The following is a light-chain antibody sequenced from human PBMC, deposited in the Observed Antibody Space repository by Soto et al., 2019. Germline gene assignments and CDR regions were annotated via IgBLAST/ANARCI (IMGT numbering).Light chain of an antibody. J-gene: IGKJ2*01. Sequence: DIQMTQSPSSLSASVGDRVTITCRASQSISSYLNWYQQKPGKAPKLLIYAASSLQSGVPSRFSGGGSGTAFTLTISSLQPEDLASCYCQQNYRIHCYTFGQGTKLEIK. CDR1: QSISSY. CDR2: AAS. CDR3: QQNYRIHCYT. V-gene: IGKV1-39*01.